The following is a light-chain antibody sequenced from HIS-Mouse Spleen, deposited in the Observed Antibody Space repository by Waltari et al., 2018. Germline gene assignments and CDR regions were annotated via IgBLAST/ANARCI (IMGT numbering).Light chain of an antibody. CDR2: GNS. V-gene: IGLV1-40*01. CDR3: QSYDSSLSGWV. Sequence: QSVLTQPPSVSGAPGQRVTISCTGSSSNIGAGYDVPRYQQLPGTAPKLLIYGNSNRPSGVPDRISGSKSGTSASLAITGLQAEDEAEYYCQSYDSSLSGWVFGGGTKLTVL. J-gene: IGLJ3*02. CDR1: SSNIGAGYD.